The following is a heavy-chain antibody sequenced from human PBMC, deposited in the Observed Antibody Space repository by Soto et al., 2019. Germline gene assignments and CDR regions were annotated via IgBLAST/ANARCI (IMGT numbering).Heavy chain of an antibody. J-gene: IGHJ4*02. CDR1: GCTFSDHD. D-gene: IGHD3-10*01. V-gene: IGHV3-72*01. CDR2: MRNKASSYTT. CDR3: TRVNLLGFGVDPRTTDPASDY. Sequence: GGSLRLSCAAAGCTFSDHDIRWVREAPGKGLEWGGRMRNKASSYTTKDAASVKGRFTIPRDDSTNSLYPQVNSLKTEDKAVYYCTRVNLLGFGVDPRTTDPASDYWGQGTLVTVSS.